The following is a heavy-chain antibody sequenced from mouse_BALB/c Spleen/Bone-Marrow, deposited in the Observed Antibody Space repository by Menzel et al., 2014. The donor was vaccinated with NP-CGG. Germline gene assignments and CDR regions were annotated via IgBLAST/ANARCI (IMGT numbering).Heavy chain of an antibody. CDR3: ARWNGSYAMDY. CDR1: GYSIXSGYS. Sequence: DAQLVESGPALVKPSQSLSLTCTVTGYSIXSGYSCHWIRQFPGNTLAWMGYIHYSGGTNYNPSLKSRISITRDTSKNQFFLQVNSVTTEDTAPYYCARWNGSYAMDYWGQGTSVTVSS. V-gene: IGHV3-1*02. J-gene: IGHJ4*01. D-gene: IGHD1-2*01. CDR2: IHYSGGT.